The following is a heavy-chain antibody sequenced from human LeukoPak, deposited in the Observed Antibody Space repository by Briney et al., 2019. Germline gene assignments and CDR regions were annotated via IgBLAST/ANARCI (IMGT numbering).Heavy chain of an antibody. D-gene: IGHD3-22*01. CDR3: AKGTSGYYDSSGLEY. Sequence: GGSLRLSCAASGFTFSYHWMTWVRQAPGKGLEWVANIKNDGAVKNYADSVRGRFTISRDNAKNSLYLQMNSLRAEDTALYYCAKGTSGYYDSSGLEYWGQGTLVTVSS. J-gene: IGHJ4*02. CDR1: GFTFSYHW. V-gene: IGHV3-7*03. CDR2: IKNDGAVK.